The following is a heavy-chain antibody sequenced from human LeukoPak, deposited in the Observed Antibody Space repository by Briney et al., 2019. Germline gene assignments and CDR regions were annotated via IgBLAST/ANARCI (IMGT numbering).Heavy chain of an antibody. J-gene: IGHJ3*02. Sequence: GGSLRLSCAASGFTFSSYAMHWVRQAPGKGLEWVAVISYDGSNKYYADSVKGRFTISRDNSKNTLYLQMNSLRAEDTAAYYCAKRDYYGSGTHPNDAFDIWGQGTMVTVSS. CDR2: ISYDGSNK. CDR1: GFTFSSYA. D-gene: IGHD3-10*01. V-gene: IGHV3-30-3*02. CDR3: AKRDYYGSGTHPNDAFDI.